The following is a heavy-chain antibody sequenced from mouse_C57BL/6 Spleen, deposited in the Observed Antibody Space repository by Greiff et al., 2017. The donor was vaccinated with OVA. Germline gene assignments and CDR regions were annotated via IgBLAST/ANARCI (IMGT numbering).Heavy chain of an antibody. V-gene: IGHV1-58*01. D-gene: IGHD2-14*01. CDR3: ARSVRQDYYYAMDY. CDR2: IYIGNGYT. J-gene: IGHJ4*01. CDR1: GYTLTSYG. Sequence: EVKLQESGAELVRPGSSVKMSCKTSGYTLTSYGINWVKQRPGQGLEWIGYIYIGNGYTEYNEKFKGKATLTSDTSSSTAYMQLSSLTSEDSAIYFCARSVRQDYYYAMDYWGQGTSVTVSS.